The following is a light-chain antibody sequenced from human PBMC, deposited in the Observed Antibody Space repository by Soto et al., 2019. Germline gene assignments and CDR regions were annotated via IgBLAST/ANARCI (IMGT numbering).Light chain of an antibody. CDR1: QSVSSSS. CDR2: GAS. Sequence: EIVLTQSPGTLALSPGGSATLSCRASQSVSSSSLAWYQHKPGQAPRLLIYGASSRATGIPARFRGCGPGTGVCVSICSLQPEDFAAYYCQQCSSYPLTFGRGTRLDIK. CDR3: QQCSSYPLT. J-gene: IGKJ5*01. V-gene: IGKV3-20*01.